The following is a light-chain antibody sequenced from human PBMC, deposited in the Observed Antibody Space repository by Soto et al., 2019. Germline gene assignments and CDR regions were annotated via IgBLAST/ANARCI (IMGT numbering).Light chain of an antibody. CDR2: DAF. CDR1: EILYNF. Sequence: EIVMTQSPATLSLSPGERATLSCRASEILYNFLAWYQHRPGQVPRLLISDAFNRAPGVPARFNGSGSGTDFTLTISSLEPEDFAVYYCQHRTKWPLTFGGGTKVDIK. V-gene: IGKV3-11*01. CDR3: QHRTKWPLT. J-gene: IGKJ4*01.